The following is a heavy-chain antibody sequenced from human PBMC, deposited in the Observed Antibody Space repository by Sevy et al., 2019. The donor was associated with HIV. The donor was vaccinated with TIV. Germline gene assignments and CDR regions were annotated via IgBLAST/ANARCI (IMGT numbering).Heavy chain of an antibody. Sequence: ASVKVSCKASGYTFTSYGMSWVRQAPGQGLEWMGWISAYNGNTNYAQKLQGRVTMATDTSTSTAYMELRSLRSDDTAVYYCARRVGEEWLLAFDIWGQGTMVTVSS. J-gene: IGHJ3*02. D-gene: IGHD3-3*01. CDR1: GYTFTSYG. CDR2: ISAYNGNT. V-gene: IGHV1-18*04. CDR3: ARRVGEEWLLAFDI.